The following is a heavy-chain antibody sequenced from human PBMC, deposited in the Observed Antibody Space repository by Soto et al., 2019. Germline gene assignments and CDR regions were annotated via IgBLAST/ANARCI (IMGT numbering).Heavy chain of an antibody. V-gene: IGHV2-26*01. Sequence: SGPTLVNPTETLTLTCTVSGFSLSNDKMGVSWIRQPPGKALEWLAHIFSNDEKSYSTSLKTRLTISKDTSKSQVVLFMTNMDAVDTDTYYCARIRRDVVEVSDAVFDYHGMGVCGQGTTVTVYS. CDR3: ARIRRDVVEVSDAVFDYHGMGV. CDR2: IFSNDEK. J-gene: IGHJ6*02. CDR1: GFSLSNDKMG. D-gene: IGHD2-2*01.